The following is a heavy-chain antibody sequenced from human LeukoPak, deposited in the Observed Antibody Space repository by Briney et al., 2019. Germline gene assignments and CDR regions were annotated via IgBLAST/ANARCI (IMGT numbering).Heavy chain of an antibody. J-gene: IGHJ4*02. D-gene: IGHD3-22*01. CDR3: ARGPYDSSAYYFDY. CDR2: NSSGSRSI. Sequence: GGSLRLSCAVSRFTFSSYAMNWVRRAPGKGREWVSYNSSGSRSIDCADSAKGRFTISRENAKNTLFLQMNSLRAEDTAVYYCARGPYDSSAYYFDYWGQGTLVTVSS. CDR1: RFTFSSYA. V-gene: IGHV3-48*01.